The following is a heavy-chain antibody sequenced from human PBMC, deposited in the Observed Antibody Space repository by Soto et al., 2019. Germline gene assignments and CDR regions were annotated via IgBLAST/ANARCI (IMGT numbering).Heavy chain of an antibody. CDR3: ARLCGSYCFLDY. V-gene: IGHV4-39*01. J-gene: IGHJ4*02. D-gene: IGHD1-26*01. CDR1: GGFNSSSGYF. CDR2: IYYSGST. Sequence: PSETLSHPCTVSGGFNSSSGYFSGCFRQPPGKGLEWIGSIYYSGSTYYNPSLKSRVTISVDTSKNQFSLKLSSVTAADTAVYYCARLCGSYCFLDYWGQGTLVTVS.